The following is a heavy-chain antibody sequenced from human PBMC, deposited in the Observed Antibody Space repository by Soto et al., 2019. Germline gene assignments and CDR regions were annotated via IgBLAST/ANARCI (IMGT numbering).Heavy chain of an antibody. D-gene: IGHD6-19*01. CDR2: IRSKANSYAT. V-gene: IGHV3-73*02. CDR1: GFTFSGSA. J-gene: IGHJ5*02. Sequence: EVQLVESGGGLVQPGGSLKLSCAASGFTFSGSAMHWVRQASGKGLEWVGRIRSKANSYATAYAASVKGRFTIARDDSKNTAYLQMNSLKTEDTAVYYCTRLSSVAVAGHNWFDPWGQGTLVTVSS. CDR3: TRLSSVAVAGHNWFDP.